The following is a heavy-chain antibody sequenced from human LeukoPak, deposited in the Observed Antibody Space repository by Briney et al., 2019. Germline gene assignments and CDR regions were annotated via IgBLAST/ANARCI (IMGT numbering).Heavy chain of an antibody. V-gene: IGHV1-2*02. J-gene: IGHJ5*02. D-gene: IGHD2-2*02. Sequence: ASVKVSCKASEYTFTAYYMHWVRQAPGQGLEWMGWINPSSGGTNYAQKFQGRVTMTRDTSASTAYMELSRLRSDDTAVYYCARGFRLSAIEDWFDPWGQGTLVTVSS. CDR3: ARGFRLSAIEDWFDP. CDR1: EYTFTAYY. CDR2: INPSSGGT.